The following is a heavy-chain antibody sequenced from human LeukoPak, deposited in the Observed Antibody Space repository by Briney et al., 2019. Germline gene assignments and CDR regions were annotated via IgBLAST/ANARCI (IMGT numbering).Heavy chain of an antibody. V-gene: IGHV4-61*08. Sequence: PSETLSLTCTVSGGSINNGGYYWSWLRQHPGKGLEWIGYIYYSGSTNYNPSLKSRVTISVDTSKNQFSLKLSSVTAADTAVYYCASEIRGVSGVDYDSSGPHLTWYFDLWGRGTLVTVSS. D-gene: IGHD3-22*01. J-gene: IGHJ2*01. CDR2: IYYSGST. CDR1: GGSINNGGYY. CDR3: ASEIRGVSGVDYDSSGPHLTWYFDL.